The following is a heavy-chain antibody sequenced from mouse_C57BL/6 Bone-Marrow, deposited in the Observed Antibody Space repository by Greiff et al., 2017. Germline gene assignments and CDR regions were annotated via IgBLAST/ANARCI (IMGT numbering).Heavy chain of an antibody. Sequence: VQLQESGAELARPGASVKLSCKASGYTFTSYGISWVKQRTGQGLEWIGEIYPRSGNTYYNEKFKGKATLTADKSSSTAYMELRSLTSEDSAVYFCARGFITTLDYWGRGTSVTVSS. D-gene: IGHD1-1*01. CDR1: GYTFTSYG. J-gene: IGHJ4*01. CDR3: ARGFITTLDY. V-gene: IGHV1-81*01. CDR2: IYPRSGNT.